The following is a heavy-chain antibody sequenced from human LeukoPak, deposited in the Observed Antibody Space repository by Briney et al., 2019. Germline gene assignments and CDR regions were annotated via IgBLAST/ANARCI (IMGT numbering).Heavy chain of an antibody. CDR1: GFTVSNNY. CDR3: ARASAVTGTTADY. V-gene: IGHV3-66*01. J-gene: IGHJ4*02. Sequence: GGSLRLSCAASGFTVSNNYMGWVRQAPGKGLEWLSLIYSGGSTYYADSVKGRFSISRDDSKNTLYLQMNSLRAEDTAVYYCARASAVTGTTADYWGQGTLVTVSS. D-gene: IGHD6-19*01. CDR2: IYSGGST.